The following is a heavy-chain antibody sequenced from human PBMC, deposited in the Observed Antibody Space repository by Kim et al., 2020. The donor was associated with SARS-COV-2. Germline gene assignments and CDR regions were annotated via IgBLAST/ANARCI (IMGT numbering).Heavy chain of an antibody. J-gene: IGHJ4*02. D-gene: IGHD3-10*01. CDR2: VCGGDSGT. Sequence: GGSLRLSCGAAGFTFSDHGMTWVRQAPGKGLEWVSSVCGGDSGTYYADSVKGRFTISRHNSKNALYLQMNSLRAEDTARYYCAKTRSGSCGGQIDFWGQGTLVTVSS. CDR3: AKTRSGSCGGQIDF. V-gene: IGHV3-23*01. CDR1: GFTFSDHG.